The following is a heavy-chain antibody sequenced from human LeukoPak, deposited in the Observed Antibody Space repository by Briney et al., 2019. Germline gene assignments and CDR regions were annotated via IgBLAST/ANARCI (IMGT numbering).Heavy chain of an antibody. CDR1: GGSISSDY. CDR3: ATRSSTGYYLTWDY. V-gene: IGHV4-59*12. J-gene: IGHJ4*02. Sequence: SETLSLTCTVSGGSISSDYWSWIRQSPGKGLEWIGFIYYSGSTNSTPSLKSRVTISVDTSKNQFSLKLSSVTAADTAVYYCATRSSTGYYLTWDYWGQGTLVTVSS. CDR2: IYYSGST. D-gene: IGHD3-22*01.